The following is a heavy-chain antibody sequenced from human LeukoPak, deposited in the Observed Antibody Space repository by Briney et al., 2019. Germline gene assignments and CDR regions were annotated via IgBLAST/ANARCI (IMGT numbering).Heavy chain of an antibody. CDR3: IRERGIRGPRGNWFDP. Sequence: ASVKVSCKASGYTFTDYYIHWMRQAPGQGLECMGWISPDSGGTKYTQKFQGRVTMTTDTSTNTTYMELSSLRSDDTAFYYCIRERGIRGPRGNWFDPWGQGTQVIVSS. V-gene: IGHV1-2*02. J-gene: IGHJ5*02. D-gene: IGHD3-10*01. CDR2: ISPDSGGT. CDR1: GYTFTDYY.